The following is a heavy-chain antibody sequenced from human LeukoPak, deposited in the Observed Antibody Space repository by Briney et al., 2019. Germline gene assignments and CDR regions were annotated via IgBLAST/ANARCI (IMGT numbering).Heavy chain of an antibody. CDR1: GFTVSNNY. J-gene: IGHJ4*02. CDR3: ARDYYGSGSQIYGIIDH. V-gene: IGHV3-66*01. Sequence: PGGSLRLSCAASGFTVSNNYMSWVRQTPGKGLEWVSLTWRGGTTYYVDSVKGRFTISRDNSKNTLYLQMNSLRAEDTAVYYCARDYYGSGSQIYGIIDHWGQGTLVAVSS. D-gene: IGHD3-10*01. CDR2: TWRGGTT.